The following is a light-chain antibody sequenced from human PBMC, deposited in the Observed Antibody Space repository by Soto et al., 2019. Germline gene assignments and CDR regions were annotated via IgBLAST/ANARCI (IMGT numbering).Light chain of an antibody. Sequence: EIVMTQSPATLSVSPGERATLSCRASQSVSSNLAWYQQKPGQAPRLLIYGASTRATGIPARLSGSGSGTEFTLTISSLQSEDFAVYYCQHYNNRPPFTFGPGTKVDIK. V-gene: IGKV3-15*01. CDR2: GAS. CDR1: QSVSSN. J-gene: IGKJ3*01. CDR3: QHYNNRPPFT.